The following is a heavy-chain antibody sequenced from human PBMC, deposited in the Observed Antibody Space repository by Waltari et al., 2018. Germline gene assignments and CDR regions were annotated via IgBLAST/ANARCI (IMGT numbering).Heavy chain of an antibody. CDR1: GFTFSDYY. V-gene: IGHV3-11*01. CDR3: ARDYRGWELLNLGAFDI. D-gene: IGHD1-26*01. CDR2: IIISGSTI. J-gene: IGHJ3*02. Sequence: QVQLVESGGGLVKPGGSLRLSCAASGFTFSDYYMSWIRTAPGKGLGWVSYIIISGSTIYYADSVKGRFTISRDNAKNSLYLQMNSLRAEDTAVYYCARDYRGWELLNLGAFDIWGQGTMVTVSS.